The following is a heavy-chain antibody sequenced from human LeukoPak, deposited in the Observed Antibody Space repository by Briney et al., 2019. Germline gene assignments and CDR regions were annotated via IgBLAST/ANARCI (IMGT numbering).Heavy chain of an antibody. J-gene: IGHJ4*02. D-gene: IGHD3-10*01. V-gene: IGHV1-2*02. CDR1: GYTFTGYY. CDR2: INPDSGGT. Sequence: ASVSLSCKASGYTFTGYYMHWVRQAPGQGLEWMGWINPDSGGTNYAQKFQGRVTMTRDTSISTAYMELSRLRSDDTAIYYCARDYASLGSGDFDYWGERSLLSVSS. CDR3: ARDYASLGSGDFDY.